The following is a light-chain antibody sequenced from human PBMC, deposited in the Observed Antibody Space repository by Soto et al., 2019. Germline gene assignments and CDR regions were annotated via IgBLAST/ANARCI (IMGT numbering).Light chain of an antibody. CDR1: QSVSSSY. V-gene: IGKV3D-20*01. Sequence: VVLAQSPATLSLSPGGRGTLSCGSSQSVSSSYVAWYQHKPGLAPRLLIHDTSSRAIGIPDRLSGSKSGTNFTLTIRRMEPEDVGMYYCQQYGSSPITFGQGTRLEI. CDR2: DTS. J-gene: IGKJ5*01. CDR3: QQYGSSPIT.